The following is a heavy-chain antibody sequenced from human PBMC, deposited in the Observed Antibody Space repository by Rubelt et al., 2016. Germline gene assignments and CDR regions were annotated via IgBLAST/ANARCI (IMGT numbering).Heavy chain of an antibody. CDR1: GCTFTSYA. CDR2: INAGNGNT. J-gene: IGHJ2*01. Sequence: QVQLVQSGAEVKKPGASVKVSCKASGCTFTSYAMHWVRQAPGQRLEWMGWINAGNGNTKYSQKFQGRVTITRGTSASTAYMELSSLRSEDTAVYYCARSKDTAMVTDADWYFDLWGRGTLVTVSS. CDR3: ARSKDTAMVTDADWYFDL. D-gene: IGHD5-18*01. V-gene: IGHV1-3*01.